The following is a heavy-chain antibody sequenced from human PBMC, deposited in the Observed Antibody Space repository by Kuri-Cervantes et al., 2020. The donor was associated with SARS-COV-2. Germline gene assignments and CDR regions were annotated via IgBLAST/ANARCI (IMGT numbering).Heavy chain of an antibody. D-gene: IGHD3-22*01. V-gene: IGHV1-2*02. Sequence: ASVKVSCKASGYTFTSYAMHWVRQAPGQRLEWMGWINCNSGVTKYAQKFQGRVTMTRDSSISTAYMELSSLRSEDTAVYYCARDHYYDRTHNWFDPWSQGTLVTVSS. CDR3: ARDHYYDRTHNWFDP. J-gene: IGHJ5*02. CDR1: GYTFTSYA. CDR2: INCNSGVT.